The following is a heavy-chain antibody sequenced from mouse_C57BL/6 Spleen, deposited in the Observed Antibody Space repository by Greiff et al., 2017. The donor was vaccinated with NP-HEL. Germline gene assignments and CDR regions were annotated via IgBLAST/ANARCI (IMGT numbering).Heavy chain of an antibody. CDR2: IDPSDSYT. J-gene: IGHJ2*01. CDR3: ARRDYTDYFDY. CDR1: GYTFTSYW. V-gene: IGHV1-59*01. Sequence: QVQLQQPGAELVRPGTSVKLSCKASGYTFTSYWMHWVKQRPGQGLEWIGVIDPSDSYTNYNQKFKGKATLTVDTSSNTAYMQLSSLTSEDSAVYYCARRDYTDYFDYWGQGTTLTVSS. D-gene: IGHD2-4*01.